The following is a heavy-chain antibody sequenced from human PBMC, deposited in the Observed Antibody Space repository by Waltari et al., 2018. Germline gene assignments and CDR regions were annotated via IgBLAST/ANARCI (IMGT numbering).Heavy chain of an antibody. CDR1: AGPISSTTDS. D-gene: IGHD6-19*01. Sequence: QLQLQESGPGLLRPSETLSLTCTAAAGPISSTTDSWGWIRQPPGKGLEWIGSIHHTGSIYYNPSLKSRVTISVDKSKNQFSLKLSSVTAADTAVYYCARGSGYSSGWYMRYFDYWGQGTLVTVSS. J-gene: IGHJ4*02. CDR2: IHHTGSI. CDR3: ARGSGYSSGWYMRYFDY. V-gene: IGHV4-39*07.